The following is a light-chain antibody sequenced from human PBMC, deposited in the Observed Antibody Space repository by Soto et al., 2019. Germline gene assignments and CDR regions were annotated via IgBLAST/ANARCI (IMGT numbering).Light chain of an antibody. CDR3: QAYDYSLTASV. Sequence: QSVLTQPPSGSGAPGQRVTISCTGNSSNLGAGYDVHWYQQLPGAAPKLVIFGNRNRPSGVPERFSGSKSGTSASLAITGLQAEDESYYYCQAYDYSLTASVFGGGTKRPVL. V-gene: IGLV1-40*01. CDR1: SSNLGAGYD. CDR2: GNR. J-gene: IGLJ3*02.